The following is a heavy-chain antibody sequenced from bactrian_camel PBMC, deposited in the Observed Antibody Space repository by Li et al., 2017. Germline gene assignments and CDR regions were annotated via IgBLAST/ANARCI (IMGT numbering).Heavy chain of an antibody. D-gene: IGHD2*01. J-gene: IGHJ6*01. V-gene: IGHV3-3*01. CDR1: GLRSNRDC. CDR3: AADRHPGSCGVRTPARERDFAS. CDR2: FEQSGIIT. Sequence: VQLVESGGGSVQTGGSLRLSCVRSGLRSNRDCMGWFRQTPGKEREGLAIFEQSGIITYADFVKGRFTISKDNAKRTLYLQMNSLKPEDTGIYYCAADRHPGSCGVRTPARERDFASWGQGTQVTVS.